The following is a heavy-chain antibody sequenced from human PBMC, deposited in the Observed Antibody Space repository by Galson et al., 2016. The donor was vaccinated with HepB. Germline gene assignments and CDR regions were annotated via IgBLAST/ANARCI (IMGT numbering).Heavy chain of an antibody. CDR1: GFPFSSYL. CDR3: AREGYGPLYYYFYYMDV. Sequence: SLRLSCAASGFPFSSYLMHWVRQAPGKGLVWVSRVNSDGSSTSYADSVKGRFTISKDNAKNTLYLQMNSLRAEDTAVYFCAREGYGPLYYYFYYMDVWGKGTTATVSS. CDR2: VNSDGSST. D-gene: IGHD5-18*01. J-gene: IGHJ6*03. V-gene: IGHV3-74*01.